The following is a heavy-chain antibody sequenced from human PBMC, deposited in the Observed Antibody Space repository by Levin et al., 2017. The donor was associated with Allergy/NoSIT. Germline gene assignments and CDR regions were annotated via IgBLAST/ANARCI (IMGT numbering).Heavy chain of an antibody. Sequence: TGGSLRLSCVASGFTFNTYAIHWVRQAPGKGLEWVAVVSDDGRRKYYADSVKGRFTVSRDNAKNTVYLEMNSLGGGDTAVYFCARALRDYSNSFDFWGQGTLVSVSS. V-gene: IGHV3-30*04. CDR3: ARALRDYSNSFDF. CDR1: GFTFNTYA. CDR2: VSDDGRRK. D-gene: IGHD4-11*01. J-gene: IGHJ4*02.